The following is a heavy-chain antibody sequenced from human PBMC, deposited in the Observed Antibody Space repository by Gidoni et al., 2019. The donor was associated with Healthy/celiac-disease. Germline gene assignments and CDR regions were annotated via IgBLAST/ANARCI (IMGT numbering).Heavy chain of an antibody. CDR1: GGAISSGSYY. CDR3: ARVRDCGGDCYRDY. V-gene: IGHV4-61*02. D-gene: IGHD2-21*02. CDR2: IYTSGST. J-gene: IGHJ4*02. Sequence: QVQLQESGPGLVKPSQNLSLTCTVSGGAISSGSYYWSWIRQPAGKGLEWIGRIYTSGSTNYNPSLKSRVTISVDTSKNQFSLKLSSVTAADTAVYYCARVRDCGGDCYRDYWGQGTLVTVSS.